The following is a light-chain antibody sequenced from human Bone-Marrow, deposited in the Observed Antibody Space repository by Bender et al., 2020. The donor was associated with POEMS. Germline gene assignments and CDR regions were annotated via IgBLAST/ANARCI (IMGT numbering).Light chain of an antibody. Sequence: QSALTQPPSASGSPGQSVTISCTGTSSDVGGYNFVSWYQHHPGKAPKLLISEVDKRPSGVPDRLSGSKSGHTASLTVSGLQAYDEADYYCCSYAGSNDVIFGGGTKLTVL. CDR2: EVD. V-gene: IGLV2-8*01. CDR1: SSDVGGYNF. CDR3: CSYAGSNDVI. J-gene: IGLJ2*01.